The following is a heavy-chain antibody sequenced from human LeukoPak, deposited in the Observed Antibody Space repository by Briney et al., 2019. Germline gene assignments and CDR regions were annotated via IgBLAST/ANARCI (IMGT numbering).Heavy chain of an antibody. CDR1: GGSFSGYY. CDR3: ARGIYDYVWGSYRYGYYYMDV. J-gene: IGHJ6*03. Sequence: SETLSLTCAVYGGSFSGYYWSWIRQPPGKGLEWIGEINHSGSTNYNPSLKSRITISVDTSKNQFSLKLSSVTAADTAVYYCARGIYDYVWGSYRYGYYYMDVWGKGTTVTISS. V-gene: IGHV4-34*01. D-gene: IGHD3-16*02. CDR2: INHSGST.